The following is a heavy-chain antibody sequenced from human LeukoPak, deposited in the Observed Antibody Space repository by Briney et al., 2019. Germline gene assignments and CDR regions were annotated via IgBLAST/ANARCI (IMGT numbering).Heavy chain of an antibody. Sequence: PSETLSLTCAVSGGSISSYYWSWIRQPPGKGLEWIGYIYYSGSTNYNPSLKSRVTISVDTSKNQFSLKLSSVTAADTAVYYCTRTLVTMVRGVITDAFDIWGQGTMVTVSS. CDR2: IYYSGST. D-gene: IGHD3-10*01. J-gene: IGHJ3*02. CDR3: TRTLVTMVRGVITDAFDI. V-gene: IGHV4-59*01. CDR1: GGSISSYY.